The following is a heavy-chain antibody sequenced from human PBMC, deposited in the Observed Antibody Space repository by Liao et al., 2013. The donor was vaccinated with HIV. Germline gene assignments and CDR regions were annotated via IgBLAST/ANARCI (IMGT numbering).Heavy chain of an antibody. CDR3: ARGTAMGLNNWFDP. Sequence: QVQLQESGPGLVRPSQTLSLTCTVSGGSISSGSYYWSWIRQPAGKGLEWIGRIYTSGSTNYNPSLKSRVTISVDTSKNQFSLKLSSVAAADTAVYFCARGTAMGLNNWFDPSGPREPWSPSPQ. J-gene: IGHJ5*02. CDR2: IYTSGST. CDR1: GGSISSGSYY. D-gene: IGHD5-18*01. V-gene: IGHV4-61*02.